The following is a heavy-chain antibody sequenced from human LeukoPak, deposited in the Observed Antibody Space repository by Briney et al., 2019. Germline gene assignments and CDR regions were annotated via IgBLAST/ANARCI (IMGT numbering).Heavy chain of an antibody. CDR2: VTDSGST. CDR1: GGSFSGYY. V-gene: IGHV4-34*01. D-gene: IGHD2-15*01. Sequence: SETLSLTCSVSGGSFSGYYWSWIRQTPGQGLQWIGEVTDSGSTNYNPSLKRRVTISIDTSKNQFSLKLSSVTAADTAVYYCARERREQLLPPYTRSLTYFDYWGQGTLVTVYS. CDR3: ARERREQLLPPYTRSLTYFDY. J-gene: IGHJ4*02.